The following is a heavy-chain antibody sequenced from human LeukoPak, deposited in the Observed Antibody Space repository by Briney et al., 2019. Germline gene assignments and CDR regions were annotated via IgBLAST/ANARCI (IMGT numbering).Heavy chain of an antibody. CDR3: ARASPTLFRGYSGYLKYYYYGMDV. Sequence: ASVKVSCKASGYTCTSYAMHWVRQAPGQRLEWMGWINAGNGNTKYSQKFQGRVTITRDTSASTAYMELSSLRYEDTAVYYCARASPTLFRGYSGYLKYYYYGMDVWGKGTTVTVSS. V-gene: IGHV1-3*01. CDR1: GYTCTSYA. J-gene: IGHJ6*04. D-gene: IGHD5-12*01. CDR2: INAGNGNT.